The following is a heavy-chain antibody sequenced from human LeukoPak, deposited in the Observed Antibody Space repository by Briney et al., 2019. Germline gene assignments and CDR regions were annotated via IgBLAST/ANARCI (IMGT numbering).Heavy chain of an antibody. CDR1: GFTFSSYE. V-gene: IGHV3-48*03. CDR3: ARLTVTRGDFNY. CDR2: IGIGGSTI. Sequence: GGSLRLSCAASGFTFSSYEVNWVRQAPGKGLEWVSYIGIGGSTIYYADSVKGRFTISRDNAKNSLYLQMNSLRAEDTAVYYCARLTVTRGDFNYWGQGTLVTVSS. D-gene: IGHD4-17*01. J-gene: IGHJ4*02.